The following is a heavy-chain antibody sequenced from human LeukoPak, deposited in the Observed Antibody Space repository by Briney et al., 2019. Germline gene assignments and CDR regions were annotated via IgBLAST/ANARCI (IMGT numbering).Heavy chain of an antibody. D-gene: IGHD3-22*01. CDR1: GGSISSYY. CDR2: IYYSGST. J-gene: IGHJ2*01. V-gene: IGHV4-59*01. CDR3: ARILPYYYDSSGYYGWYFDL. Sequence: PSETLSLTCTVSGGSISSYYWSWIRQPPGKGLEWIGCIYYSGSTNYNPSLKSRVTISVDTSKNQFSLKLSSVTAADTAVYYCARILPYYYDSSGYYGWYFDLWGRGTLVTVSS.